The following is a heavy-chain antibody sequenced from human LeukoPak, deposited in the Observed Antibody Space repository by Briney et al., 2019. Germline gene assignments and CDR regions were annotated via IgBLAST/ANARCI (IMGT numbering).Heavy chain of an antibody. J-gene: IGHJ4*02. D-gene: IGHD2-2*01. CDR3: ATGRSCTTCYLPDY. CDR1: GFTFSSYA. Sequence: GGSLRLSCAASGFTFSSYAMTWVRQAPGKGLEWVSAISGSGGTTYYADSVKGRFTISRDNSKNTLYLQMNSLRAEDTAVYHCATGRSCTTCYLPDYWGQGTLVTVSS. V-gene: IGHV3-23*01. CDR2: ISGSGGTT.